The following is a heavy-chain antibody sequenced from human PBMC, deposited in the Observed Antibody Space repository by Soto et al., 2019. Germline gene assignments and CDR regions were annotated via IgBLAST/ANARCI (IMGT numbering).Heavy chain of an antibody. D-gene: IGHD2-15*01. V-gene: IGHV1-69*13. CDR2: IIPIFGTA. Sequence: ASVKVSCKASGGTFSSYAISWVRQAPGQGLEWMGGIIPIFGTANYAQKFQGRVTITADESTSTAYMELSSLRSEDTAVYYCARFVRYGGNLDYWGQGTLVTVSS. CDR1: GGTFSSYA. J-gene: IGHJ4*02. CDR3: ARFVRYGGNLDY.